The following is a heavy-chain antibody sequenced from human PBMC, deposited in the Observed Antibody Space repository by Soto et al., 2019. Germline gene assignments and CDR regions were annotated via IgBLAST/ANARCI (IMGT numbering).Heavy chain of an antibody. J-gene: IGHJ5*02. CDR2: ISSDGSNR. CDR3: ARDAISMVRGTNNWFDP. Sequence: GGSLRLSCAASGFTISSRDNHAMSWVRQAPGKGPEWISTISSDGSNRHYADSVLGRFTISRDNSKNTLYLQMNRLRADDTAVYYCARDAISMVRGTNNWFDPWGQGTLVTVSS. D-gene: IGHD3-10*01. CDR1: GFTISSRDNHA. V-gene: IGHV3-23*01.